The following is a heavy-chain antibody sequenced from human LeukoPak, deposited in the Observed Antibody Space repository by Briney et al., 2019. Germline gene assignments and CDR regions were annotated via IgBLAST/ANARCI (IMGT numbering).Heavy chain of an antibody. D-gene: IGHD3-22*01. CDR3: ASRGYYDSSGYYYLHDY. Sequence: SETLSLTCTVSGGSISSSSYYWGWIRQPPGKGLEWIGSIYCSGSTYYNPSLKSRVTISVDTSKNQFSLKLSSVTAADTAVYYCASRGYYDSSGYYYLHDYWGQGTLVTVSS. CDR2: IYCSGST. CDR1: GGSISSSSYY. V-gene: IGHV4-39*01. J-gene: IGHJ4*02.